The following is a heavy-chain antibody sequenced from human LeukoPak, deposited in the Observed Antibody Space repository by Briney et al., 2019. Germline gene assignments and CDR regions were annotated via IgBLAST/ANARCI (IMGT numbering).Heavy chain of an antibody. CDR2: ISGSGGST. V-gene: IGHV3-23*01. CDR3: ARDPGVKNWGFYS. D-gene: IGHD3-10*01. CDR1: GFTFNTYA. J-gene: IGHJ5*01. Sequence: GGSLRLSCAASGFTFNTYAMSWVRQAPGKGLEWVSIISGSGGSTYYADSVKGRFTISRDSSKNTLYLQMNNLRVEDTAVYYCARDPGVKNWGFYSWGQGALVTVSS.